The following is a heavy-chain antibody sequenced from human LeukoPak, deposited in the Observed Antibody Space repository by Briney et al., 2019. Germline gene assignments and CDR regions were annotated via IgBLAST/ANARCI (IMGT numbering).Heavy chain of an antibody. CDR1: GYSFTKYD. Sequence: ASVKVSCKASGYSFTKYDMNWVRQAPGQGLEWMGWINTNTGNPTYAQGFTGRFVFSLDTSVSTAYLQINSLKAEDTAVYYCARNNADGEGRFGDWGQGTLVAVSS. D-gene: IGHD3-10*01. CDR2: INTNTGNP. J-gene: IGHJ4*02. CDR3: ARNNADGEGRFGD. V-gene: IGHV7-4-1*02.